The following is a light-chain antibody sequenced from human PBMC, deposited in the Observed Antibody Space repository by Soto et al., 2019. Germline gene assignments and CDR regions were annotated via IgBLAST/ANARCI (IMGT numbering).Light chain of an antibody. V-gene: IGKV3-11*01. Sequence: VVLTQSPDTLSLSPGERATLSCGASQSVSSFLAWYQQKPGQAPRLLIYDASNRATGIPARFSGSGSGTDFTLTITSLEPEDFAVYYCQHRSSWPGAFGPGTKVDIK. CDR1: QSVSSF. CDR2: DAS. J-gene: IGKJ3*01. CDR3: QHRSSWPGA.